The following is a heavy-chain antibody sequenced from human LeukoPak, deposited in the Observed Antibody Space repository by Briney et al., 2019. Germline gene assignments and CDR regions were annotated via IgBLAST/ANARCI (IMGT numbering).Heavy chain of an antibody. Sequence: ASVKVSCKASGGTFSSYAISWVRQAPGRGLEWMGGIIPIFGTANYAQKFQGRVTITADESTSTAYMELSSLRSEDTAVYYCAIRGYCSSTSCYDDYWGQGTLVTVSS. J-gene: IGHJ4*02. CDR1: GGTFSSYA. CDR2: IIPIFGTA. CDR3: AIRGYCSSTSCYDDY. D-gene: IGHD2-2*01. V-gene: IGHV1-69*13.